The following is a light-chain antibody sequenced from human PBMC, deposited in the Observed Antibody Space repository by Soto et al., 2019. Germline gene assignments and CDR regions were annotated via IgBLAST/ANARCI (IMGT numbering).Light chain of an antibody. CDR3: QQYYTYPYT. J-gene: IGKJ2*01. CDR2: QAS. Sequence: DIQMTQSPSTLSSSVGDRVTITCRASHSISVWLAWYQQKPGKAPKLLIYQASTLESGVPSRFSGRGSGTDFTLTISSLQPDDFATYYCQQYYTYPYTFVQGTKLEIK. V-gene: IGKV1-5*03. CDR1: HSISVW.